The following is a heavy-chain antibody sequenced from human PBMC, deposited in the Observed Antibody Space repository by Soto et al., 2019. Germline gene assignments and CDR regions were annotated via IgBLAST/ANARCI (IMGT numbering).Heavy chain of an antibody. CDR1: GFTFSSYA. CDR2: ISGSGGST. J-gene: IGHJ4*02. V-gene: IGHV3-23*01. D-gene: IGHD6-13*01. CDR3: AKAGGSSWYVDFDY. Sequence: GRSLRLSCAASGFTFSSYAMSWVRQAPGKGLEWVSAISGSGGSTYYADSVKGRFTISRDNSKNTLYLQMNSLRAEDTAVYYCAKAGGSSWYVDFDYWGQGTLVTVSS.